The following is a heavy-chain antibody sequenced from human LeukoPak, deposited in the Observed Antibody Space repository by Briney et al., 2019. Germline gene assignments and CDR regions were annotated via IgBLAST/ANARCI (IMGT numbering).Heavy chain of an antibody. V-gene: IGHV4-4*08. CDR1: GGSINNYF. CDR2: IYSSGST. Sequence: SETLSLTCTVSGGSINNYFWNWIRQPPGRGLEWIAYIYSSGSTDYSPSLKSRVTISVDTSKNQFSLKLSSVTAADTAVYYCARKRLYYYYMDVWGKGTTVTVSS. J-gene: IGHJ6*03. CDR3: ARKRLYYYYMDV.